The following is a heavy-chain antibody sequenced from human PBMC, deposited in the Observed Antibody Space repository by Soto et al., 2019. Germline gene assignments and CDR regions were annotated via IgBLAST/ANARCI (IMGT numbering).Heavy chain of an antibody. CDR2: IYYSGST. J-gene: IGHJ6*03. V-gene: IGHV4-39*01. Sequence: SETLSLTCTVSGGSISSSSYYWGWIRQPPGKGLEWIGSIYYSGSTYYNPSLKSRVTISVDTSKNQFSLKLSSVTAADTAVYYCARLGENNYYMDVWGKGTTVTVSS. CDR1: GGSISSSSYY. D-gene: IGHD3-10*01. CDR3: ARLGENNYYMDV.